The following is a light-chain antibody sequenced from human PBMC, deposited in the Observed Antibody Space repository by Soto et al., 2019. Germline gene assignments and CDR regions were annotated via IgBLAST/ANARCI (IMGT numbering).Light chain of an antibody. J-gene: IGLJ2*01. CDR2: LDADGSH. Sequence: QLVLTQSPSASASLGASVKLTCTLSSGHSNYAITWHQQQPEKGPRYLMRLDADGSHYKGDVIPDRFSGSSSGAERYLTISSLQSEDEADYYCQSWGTAVVFGGGTQLTVL. V-gene: IGLV4-69*02. CDR1: SGHSNYA. CDR3: QSWGTAVV.